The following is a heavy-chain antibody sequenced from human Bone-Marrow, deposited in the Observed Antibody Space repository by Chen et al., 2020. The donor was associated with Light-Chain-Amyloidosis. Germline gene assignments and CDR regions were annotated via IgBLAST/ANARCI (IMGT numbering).Heavy chain of an antibody. D-gene: IGHD3-3*01. CDR2: IYDNGNS. CDR1: GDSISSGGFS. Sequence: QVKLQESGPGLVKASQTLSLTCAVSGDSISSGGFSWSWIRQHPGKGLEWIGYIYDNGNSFYNPSLKSRLNMSLDTSKNSFSLRLRALTAADTAVYYCARLTLSYDFWTGYYFDTWGQGALVTVSS. V-gene: IGHV4-31*11. CDR3: ARLTLSYDFWTGYYFDT. J-gene: IGHJ5*02.